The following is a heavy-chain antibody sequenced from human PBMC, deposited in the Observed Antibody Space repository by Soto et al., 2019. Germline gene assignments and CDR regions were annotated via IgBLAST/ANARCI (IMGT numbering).Heavy chain of an antibody. J-gene: IGHJ4*02. CDR2: ISYDGSSQ. V-gene: IGHV3-30-3*01. CDR1: GFTFSAYA. Sequence: PGGSLRLSCAASGFTFSAYAMHWVRQAPVKGLEWVAVISYDGSSQNYADSVKGRFTISRDNSKNTLYLQMNSLRAEDTAVYYCARAQVVAGTGGYYWGQGA. CDR3: ARAQVVAGTGGYY. D-gene: IGHD6-19*01.